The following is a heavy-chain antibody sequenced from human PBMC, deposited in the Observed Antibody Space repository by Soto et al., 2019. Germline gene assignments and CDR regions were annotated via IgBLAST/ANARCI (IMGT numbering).Heavy chain of an antibody. CDR1: GGSISSYY. J-gene: IGHJ4*02. CDR2: IYYSGST. V-gene: IGHV4-59*08. CDR3: ARHPTTVTTFDY. Sequence: SETLSLTCTVSGGSISSYYWSWIRQPPGKGLEWIGYIYYSGSTNYNPSLKSRVTISVDTSKNQFSLKLSSVTAADTAVYYCARHPTTVTTFDYWGQGTLVTVSS. D-gene: IGHD4-17*01.